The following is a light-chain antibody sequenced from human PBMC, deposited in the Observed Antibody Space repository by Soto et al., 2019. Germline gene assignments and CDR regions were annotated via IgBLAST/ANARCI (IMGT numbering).Light chain of an antibody. CDR1: SSNIGSYS. CDR3: AAWDDSPAYV. V-gene: IGLV1-44*01. J-gene: IGLJ1*01. CDR2: NDA. Sequence: QSVLTQPPSASGTPGQRVTISCSGSSSNIGSYSVNWYQQLPGTAPKLLIYNDAQRPSGVPDRFSGSKSGTSASLAISGLQSEDEADYYCAAWDDSPAYVFGTGTKVT.